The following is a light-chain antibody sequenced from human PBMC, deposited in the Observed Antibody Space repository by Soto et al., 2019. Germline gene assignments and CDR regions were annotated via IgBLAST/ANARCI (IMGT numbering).Light chain of an antibody. CDR3: QQSYSTPLT. Sequence: DLPMTQSPSSLSASVGDRVAITCRASQSISNSLNWYQQKPGKAPKVLIFAASSLPSGVPSRFSGSGSGTDFTLTISSLQPEDFATYYCQQSYSTPLTFGGGTKVDIK. CDR2: AAS. J-gene: IGKJ4*01. CDR1: QSISNS. V-gene: IGKV1-39*01.